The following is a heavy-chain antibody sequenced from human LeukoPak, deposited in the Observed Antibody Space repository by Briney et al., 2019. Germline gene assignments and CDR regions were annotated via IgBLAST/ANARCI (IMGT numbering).Heavy chain of an antibody. CDR2: ISGSGGST. J-gene: IGHJ4*02. CDR3: AKDYTSGWYDY. V-gene: IGHV3-23*01. Sequence: GGSLRLSCAASGSTLSSYAMSWVRQSPGKGREWVSVISGSGGSTNYADSVKGRFTISRDNSKNTLYLQMNSLRAEDTAVYYCAKDYTSGWYDYWGQGTLVTVSS. CDR1: GSTLSSYA. D-gene: IGHD6-19*01.